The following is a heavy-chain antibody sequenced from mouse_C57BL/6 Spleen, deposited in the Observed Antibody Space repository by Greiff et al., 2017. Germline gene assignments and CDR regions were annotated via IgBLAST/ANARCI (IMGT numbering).Heavy chain of an antibody. D-gene: IGHD1-1*01. CDR1: GYTFTSYW. J-gene: IGHJ2*01. CDR3: ARRGSHFDY. Sequence: QVQLQQPGAELVKPGASVKLSCKASGYTFTSYWMQWVNQRPGQGLEWIGEIDPSDSYTNYNQKFKGKATLTVDTSSSTAYMQLSSLTSEDSAVYYCARRGSHFDYWGQGTTLTVSS. CDR2: IDPSDSYT. V-gene: IGHV1-50*01.